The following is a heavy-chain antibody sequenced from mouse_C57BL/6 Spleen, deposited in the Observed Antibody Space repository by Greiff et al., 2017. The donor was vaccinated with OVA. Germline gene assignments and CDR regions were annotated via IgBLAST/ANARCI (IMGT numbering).Heavy chain of an antibody. D-gene: IGHD1-1*01. CDR2: INPNNGGT. J-gene: IGHJ2*01. CDR1: GYTFTDYN. V-gene: IGHV1-22*01. CDR3: ARNYYGSSYGY. Sequence: VQLQQSGPELVKPGASVKMSCKASGYTFTDYNMHWVKQSHGKSLVWIGYINPNNGGTSYNQKFKAKATLTVNKSSSTAYMELRSLTSEDSAVYYCARNYYGSSYGYWGKGTTLTVAS.